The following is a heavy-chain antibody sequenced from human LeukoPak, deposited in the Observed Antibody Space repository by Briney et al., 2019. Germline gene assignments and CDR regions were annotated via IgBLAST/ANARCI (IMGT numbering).Heavy chain of an antibody. D-gene: IGHD3-22*01. CDR1: GGTFSSYA. CDR2: IIPILGIA. Sequence: GASVKVSCKASGGTFSSYAINWVRQAPGQGLEWMGRIIPILGIANYAQKFQGKVTITADKSTSTAYMELSSLRSEDTAVYYCARVSSSGYTYYFDYWGQGTLVTVSS. V-gene: IGHV1-69*04. J-gene: IGHJ4*02. CDR3: ARVSSSGYTYYFDY.